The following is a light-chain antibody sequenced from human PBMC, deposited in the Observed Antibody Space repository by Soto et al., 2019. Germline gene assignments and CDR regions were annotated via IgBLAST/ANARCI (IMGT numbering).Light chain of an antibody. CDR3: QQHNNWPRT. V-gene: IGKV3-15*01. CDR1: QSVSIN. CDR2: GAS. Sequence: EIVMTQSPATLSVSPGERATLSCRASQSVSINLAWYQQKPGQAPRLLIYGASTRATGIPARVSGSGSGTEFTLNISGLQSEDFAVYYCQQHNNWPRTFGGGTKVEIK. J-gene: IGKJ4*01.